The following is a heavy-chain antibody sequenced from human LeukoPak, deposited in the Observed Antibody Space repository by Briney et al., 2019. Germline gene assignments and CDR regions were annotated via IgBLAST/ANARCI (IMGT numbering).Heavy chain of an antibody. CDR3: ARGYYVWGSRIDY. J-gene: IGHJ4*02. D-gene: IGHD3-16*01. CDR2: ISSSSSYI. CDR1: GFTFSSYS. V-gene: IGHV3-21*01. Sequence: PGGSLRLSCAASGFTFSSYSMNWVRQAPGKGLEWVSSISSSSSYIYYADSVKGRFTISRDNAKNSLYLQMNSLRAEDTAVYYCARGYYVWGSRIDYWGQGTLVTVSS.